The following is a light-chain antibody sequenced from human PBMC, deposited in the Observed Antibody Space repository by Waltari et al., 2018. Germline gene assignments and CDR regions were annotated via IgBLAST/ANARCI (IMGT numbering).Light chain of an antibody. J-gene: IGKJ2*01. CDR2: LGS. CDR3: MQALQTPVT. CDR1: QSLLHSNGYNY. V-gene: IGKV2-28*01. Sequence: DIVMNQSPLSLPVTPGEPASISCRSSQSLLHSNGYNYLDWYLQKPGLSPQLLIYLGSNRASGVPDRFSGSGSGTDFTLKISRVEAEDVGVYYCMQALQTPVTFGQGTKLEIK.